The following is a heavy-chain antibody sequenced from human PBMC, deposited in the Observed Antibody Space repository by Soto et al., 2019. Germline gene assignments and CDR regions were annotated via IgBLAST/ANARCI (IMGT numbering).Heavy chain of an antibody. CDR2: INHSGST. CDR3: ATRWVGYCSSTSCYGPPNFDY. CDR1: GGSFSGYY. V-gene: IGHV4-34*01. D-gene: IGHD2-2*01. Sequence: QVQLQQWGAGLLKPSETLSLTCAVYGGSFSGYYWSWIRQPPGKGLEWIGEINHSGSTNYNPSLKGRVTRSVDTSKNQFSLKRSSVTAADTAVYYCATRWVGYCSSTSCYGPPNFDYWGQGTLVTPSS. J-gene: IGHJ4*02.